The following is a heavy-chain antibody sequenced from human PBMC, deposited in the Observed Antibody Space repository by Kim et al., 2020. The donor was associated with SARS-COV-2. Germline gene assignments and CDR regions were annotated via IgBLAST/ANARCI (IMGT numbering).Heavy chain of an antibody. D-gene: IGHD3-16*01. Sequence: SETLSLTCAVYGGSFSGYYWSWIRQSPGKGREWIGEINHSGSTNYNPSLKSRVTISVDTSKNQFSLKLSSVTAADTAVYYCARDLGAKTSFDYWGQGTLVTVSS. CDR2: INHSGST. CDR3: ARDLGAKTSFDY. J-gene: IGHJ4*02. V-gene: IGHV4-34*01. CDR1: GGSFSGYY.